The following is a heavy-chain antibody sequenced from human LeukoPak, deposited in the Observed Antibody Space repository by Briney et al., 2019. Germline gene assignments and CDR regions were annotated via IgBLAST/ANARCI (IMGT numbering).Heavy chain of an antibody. Sequence: PSETLSLTCSVSGGSISSYYWSWIRHPPEKGLEWIGYIHYTGTTNYNPSLKSRVTISVDTSKNQFSLKLSSVTAADTAVYYCARHGYIYTSAFDIWGQGTMVTVSS. D-gene: IGHD5-18*01. J-gene: IGHJ3*02. CDR3: ARHGYIYTSAFDI. CDR1: GGSISSYY. V-gene: IGHV4-59*01. CDR2: IHYTGTT.